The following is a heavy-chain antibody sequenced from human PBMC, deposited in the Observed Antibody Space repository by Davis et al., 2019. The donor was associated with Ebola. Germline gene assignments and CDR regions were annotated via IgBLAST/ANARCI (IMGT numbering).Heavy chain of an antibody. Sequence: SETLSLTCTVSGGSTSSYHWRWIRQHPGKGLEWIGYIYYSGSTNYNPSLKSRVTISVDTSKNQFSLKLSSVTAADTAVYYCARLRGGSGRHRPDYWGQGTLVTVSS. CDR1: GGSTSSYH. D-gene: IGHD3-10*01. V-gene: IGHV4-59*08. CDR2: IYYSGST. J-gene: IGHJ4*02. CDR3: ARLRGGSGRHRPDY.